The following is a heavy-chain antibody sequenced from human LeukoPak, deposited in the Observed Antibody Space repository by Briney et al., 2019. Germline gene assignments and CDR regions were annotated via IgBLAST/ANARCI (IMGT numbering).Heavy chain of an antibody. V-gene: IGHV4-34*01. Sequence: SETLSLTCAVYGGSFNGYYCSWIRQAPGKGLEWIGEINYSGRTSYNPSLKSRVTISVDTSKNQFSLKLNSVTAADTAVYYCARVGDYALKDWGQGTLVTVSS. CDR3: ARVGDYALKD. CDR1: GGSFNGYY. CDR2: INYSGRT. J-gene: IGHJ4*02. D-gene: IGHD3-16*01.